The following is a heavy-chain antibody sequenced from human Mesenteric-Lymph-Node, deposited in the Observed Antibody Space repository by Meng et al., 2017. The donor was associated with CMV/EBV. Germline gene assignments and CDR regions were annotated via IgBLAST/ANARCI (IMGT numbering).Heavy chain of an antibody. CDR3: ARSASRYGSESYFILY. V-gene: IGHV1-2*02. J-gene: IGHJ4*02. CDR1: GYTFTSYY. D-gene: IGHD3-10*01. Sequence: ASVKVSCKASGYTFTSYYMHWVRQAPGQGLEWMGWVNPNTGGTSYAQRFQGRVTMTRDTSISTAYMELSRLRSDDTAVYYCARSASRYGSESYFILYWGQGTLVTSPQ. CDR2: VNPNTGGT.